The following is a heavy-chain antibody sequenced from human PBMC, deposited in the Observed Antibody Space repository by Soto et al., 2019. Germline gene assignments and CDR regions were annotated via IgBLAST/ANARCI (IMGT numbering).Heavy chain of an antibody. J-gene: IGHJ4*02. Sequence: RGESLKISCKGSGYSFTSYWISWVRQMPGKGLEWMGRIDPSDSYTNYSPSFQGHVTISADKSIGTAYLQWSSLKASDTAMYYCARDYDSSGYFDYWGQGTLVTVSS. CDR3: ARDYDSSGYFDY. V-gene: IGHV5-10-1*01. CDR1: GYSFTSYW. CDR2: IDPSDSYT. D-gene: IGHD3-22*01.